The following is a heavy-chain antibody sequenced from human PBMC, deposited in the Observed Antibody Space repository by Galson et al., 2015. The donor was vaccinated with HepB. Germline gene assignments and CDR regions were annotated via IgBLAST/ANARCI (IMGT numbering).Heavy chain of an antibody. CDR3: AKDPYRFWTDVYYYYYMDV. D-gene: IGHD3/OR15-3a*01. CDR2: ISYDGDNK. V-gene: IGHV3-30*18. J-gene: IGHJ6*03. CDR1: GFTFSNYG. Sequence: SLRLSCAASGFTFSNYGMHWVRQAPGKGLEWLAVISYDGDNKYYADSVKGRFTISRDDSKNTLFLQMNSLRPEDTAVYYCAKDPYRFWTDVYYYYYMDVWGQGTTVAVSS.